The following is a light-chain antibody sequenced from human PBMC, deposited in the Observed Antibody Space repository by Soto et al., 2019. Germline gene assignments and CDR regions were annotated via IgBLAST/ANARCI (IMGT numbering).Light chain of an antibody. CDR1: QSISSW. V-gene: IGKV1-5*03. Sequence: DIQMTQSPSTLSASVADRVTITCRASQSISSWLAWYHQKPGNAPKLLIYKASSLESGVPSRFSGSASGIEFTLTISSLQPDDFATYYCQQYNSYSRTFGQGTKVEIK. CDR2: KAS. CDR3: QQYNSYSRT. J-gene: IGKJ1*01.